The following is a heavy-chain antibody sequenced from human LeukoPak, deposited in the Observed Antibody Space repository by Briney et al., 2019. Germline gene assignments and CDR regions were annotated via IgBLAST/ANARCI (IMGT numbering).Heavy chain of an antibody. V-gene: IGHV3-23*01. D-gene: IGHD2-2*01. CDR1: GITFSRYA. CDR2: ISGSGGTT. Sequence: GGSLRLSCAASGITFSRYAMSWVRQSPGKGLEWVSAISGSGGTTYYADSVKGRFTISRDNSKNTLYLQMNSLRAEDTAVYYCAKSIHCSSTSCAPYYYMDVWGKGTTVTVSS. CDR3: AKSIHCSSTSCAPYYYMDV. J-gene: IGHJ6*03.